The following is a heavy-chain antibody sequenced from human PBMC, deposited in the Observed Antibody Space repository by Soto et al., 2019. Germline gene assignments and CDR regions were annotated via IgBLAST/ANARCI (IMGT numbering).Heavy chain of an antibody. CDR1: GGTFSSYA. Sequence: GASVKVSCKASGGTFSSYAISWVRQAPGQGLEWMGGIIPIFGTANYAQKFQGRVTITADESTSTAYMELSSLRSEDTAVYYCAREAADDSSGYLDYWGQGTLVTVSS. CDR3: AREAADDSSGYLDY. D-gene: IGHD3-22*01. J-gene: IGHJ4*02. CDR2: IIPIFGTA. V-gene: IGHV1-69*13.